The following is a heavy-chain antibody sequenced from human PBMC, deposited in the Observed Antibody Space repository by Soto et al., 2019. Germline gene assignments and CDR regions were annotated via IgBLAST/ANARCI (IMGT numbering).Heavy chain of an antibody. V-gene: IGHV1-3*01. CDR2: INAGNGNT. D-gene: IGHD6-19*01. J-gene: IGHJ4*02. CDR3: ARGSSGWLFDY. CDR1: GYTFTSYA. Sequence: QVQLVQSGAEVKKPGASVKVSCKASGYTFTSYAMHWVRQAPGQRLEWMGWINAGNGNTKYSQKFQGRVTITRDTSASTAYMVLSSLRSEDTAVYYCARGSSGWLFDYWGQGALVTVSS.